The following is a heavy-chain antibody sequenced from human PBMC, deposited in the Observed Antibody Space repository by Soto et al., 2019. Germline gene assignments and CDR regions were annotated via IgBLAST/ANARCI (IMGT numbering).Heavy chain of an antibody. CDR3: ARVVEGTPLPRACGMDG. Sequence: SATLSLTCAVYGGTFSGYYWSWIRQPPGKGMEWIGEINHSGSTNYNPSLKSRVTISVDTSKNQFSLKLSSVTAADTAVYYCARVVEGTPLPRACGMDGWGQGTKVTLAS. J-gene: IGHJ6*02. CDR1: GGTFSGYY. V-gene: IGHV4-34*01. CDR2: INHSGST.